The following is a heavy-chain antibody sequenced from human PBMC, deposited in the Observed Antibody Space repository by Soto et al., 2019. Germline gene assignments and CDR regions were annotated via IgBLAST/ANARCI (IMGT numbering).Heavy chain of an antibody. CDR2: ISVYSGNT. CDR3: ARDRVAARPGWFDP. Sequence: QVQLVQSGPEVKKPGASVKVSCKASGYTFTTFGINWVRQAPGEGLEWLGWISVYSGNTNYAQRLQGRITMTTDTSTSTAYMGLRSLRSDDTAVYYCARDRVAARPGWFDPWGQGTLVTVSS. CDR1: GYTFTTFG. V-gene: IGHV1-18*04. D-gene: IGHD6-6*01. J-gene: IGHJ5*02.